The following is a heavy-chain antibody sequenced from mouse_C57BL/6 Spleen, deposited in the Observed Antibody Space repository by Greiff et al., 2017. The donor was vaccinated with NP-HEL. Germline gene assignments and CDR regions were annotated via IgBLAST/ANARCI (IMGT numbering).Heavy chain of an antibody. D-gene: IGHD1-1*01. CDR2: ILPGSGST. J-gene: IGHJ1*03. Sequence: VQLQQSGAELMKPGASVKLSCKATGYTFTGYWIEWVKQRPGHGLEWIGEILPGSGSTNYNEKFKGKATFTADTSSTTAYMQLSSLTTEDSAIYYCARRRFSSYGIDWYFDVWGTGTTVTVSS. CDR3: ARRRFSSYGIDWYFDV. V-gene: IGHV1-9*01. CDR1: GYTFTGYW.